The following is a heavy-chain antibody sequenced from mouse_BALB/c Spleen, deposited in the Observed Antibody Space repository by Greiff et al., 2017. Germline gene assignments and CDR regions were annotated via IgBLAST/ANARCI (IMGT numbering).Heavy chain of an antibody. CDR2: INPSSGYT. CDR3: ARWRYDEAGYY. D-gene: IGHD2-14*01. J-gene: IGHJ2*01. CDR1: GYTFTSYT. V-gene: IGHV1-4*02. Sequence: QVQLQQSAAELARPGASVKMSCKASGYTFTSYTMHWVKQRPGQGLEWIGYINPSSGYTEYNQKFKDKTTLTADKSSSTAYMQLSSLTSEDSAVYYCARWRYDEAGYYWGQGTTLTVSS.